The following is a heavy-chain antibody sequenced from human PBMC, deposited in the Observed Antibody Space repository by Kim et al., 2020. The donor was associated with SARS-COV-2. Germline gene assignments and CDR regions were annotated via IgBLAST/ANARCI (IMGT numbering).Heavy chain of an antibody. CDR3: ARAEAGNYYGSGSYLFDY. CDR1: GFIFSSSA. Sequence: GGSLRLSCAASGFIFSSSAMHWVRQAPGKGLEWVAVISYDGINKYYADSVRGRFTISRDNSKNTLYLQMNSLRAEDSAVYYCARAEAGNYYGSGSYLFDYWGQGTLVTVSS. V-gene: IGHV3-30-3*01. J-gene: IGHJ4*02. D-gene: IGHD3-10*01. CDR2: ISYDGINK.